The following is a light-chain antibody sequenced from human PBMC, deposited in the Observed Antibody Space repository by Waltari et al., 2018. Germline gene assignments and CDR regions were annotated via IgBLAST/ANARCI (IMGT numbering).Light chain of an antibody. CDR2: GNS. CDR1: SNNVGRYS. J-gene: IGLJ1*01. CDR3: STWDYSLIAYV. Sequence: QSALTQEASLSGTVGQKVTLSCTGNSNNVGRYSVGWYRQISHGAPKTVMFGNSLPSGLPERFSASKSGTTASLTISGLQPEDEADYYCSTWDYSLIAYVFGTGTKVTVL. V-gene: IGLV1-44*01.